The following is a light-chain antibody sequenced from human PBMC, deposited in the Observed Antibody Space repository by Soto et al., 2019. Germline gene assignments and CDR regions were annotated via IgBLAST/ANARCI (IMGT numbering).Light chain of an antibody. CDR2: GNS. J-gene: IGLJ3*02. V-gene: IGLV1-40*01. CDR1: ISQLGAGND. Sequence: QSFITPPPSVSVPPGPRVPISCTGTISQLGAGNDSHWYQQVPGTAPKLLICGNSHRPSGVPDRFSGSKSGTSASLAISGLQAEDEGDYDGQSDDTGLRGWGYGGGTK. CDR3: QSDDTGLRGWG.